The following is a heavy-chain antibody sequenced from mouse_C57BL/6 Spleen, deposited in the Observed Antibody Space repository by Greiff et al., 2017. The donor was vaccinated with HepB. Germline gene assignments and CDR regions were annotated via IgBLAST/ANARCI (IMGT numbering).Heavy chain of an antibody. V-gene: IGHV1-76*01. CDR3: ARTEFITTVVATDFDV. CDR1: GYTFTDYY. CDR2: IYPGSGNT. D-gene: IGHD1-1*01. Sequence: VMLVESGAELVRPGASVKLSCKASGYTFTDYYINWVKQRPGQGLEWIARIYPGSGNTYYNEKFKGKATLTAEKSSSTAYMQLSSLTSEDSAVYFCARTEFITTVVATDFDVWGTGTTVTVSS. J-gene: IGHJ1*03.